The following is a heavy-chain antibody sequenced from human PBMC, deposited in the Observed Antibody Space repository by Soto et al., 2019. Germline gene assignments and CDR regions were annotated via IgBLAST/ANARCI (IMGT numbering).Heavy chain of an antibody. D-gene: IGHD6-19*01. CDR1: GGSISSYY. V-gene: IGHV4-59*08. J-gene: IGHJ4*02. CDR2: IYYSGST. Sequence: SETLSLTCTVSGGSISSYYWSWIRQPPGKGLEWIGYIYYSGSTNYNPSLKSRVTISVDTSKNQFSLKLSSVTAADTAVYYCAILSYDSGWGNKYYFDYWGQGTLVTVSS. CDR3: AILSYDSGWGNKYYFDY.